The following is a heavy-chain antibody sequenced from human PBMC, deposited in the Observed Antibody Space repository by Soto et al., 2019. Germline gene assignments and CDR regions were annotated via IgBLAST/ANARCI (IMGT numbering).Heavy chain of an antibody. CDR3: AKDVISGDGFWLMDR. Sequence: EVQLLESGGGLVQPGGSLRLSCAASGFTFSDYAMTWVRQAPGKGLESVSGIYGNGAGIQNADSVRGRFTISRDNSKNTLYLQMNSLRAEDTAVYYCAKDVISGDGFWLMDRWGQGTLVTVSS. D-gene: IGHD2-21*02. CDR1: GFTFSDYA. J-gene: IGHJ4*02. V-gene: IGHV3-23*01. CDR2: IYGNGAGI.